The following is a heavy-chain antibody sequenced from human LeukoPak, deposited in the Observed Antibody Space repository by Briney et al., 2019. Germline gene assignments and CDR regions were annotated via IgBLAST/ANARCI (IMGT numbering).Heavy chain of an antibody. CDR3: ASTWEPELPHVAFDI. V-gene: IGHV1-8*03. Sequence: INXVRXXTGQGLEWMGXMNPNSGNTGYAQKFQGRVTITRNTSISTAYMELSSLRSEDTAVYYCASTWEPELPHVAFDIWGQGTMVTVSS. CDR2: MNPNSGNT. D-gene: IGHD1-26*01. J-gene: IGHJ3*02.